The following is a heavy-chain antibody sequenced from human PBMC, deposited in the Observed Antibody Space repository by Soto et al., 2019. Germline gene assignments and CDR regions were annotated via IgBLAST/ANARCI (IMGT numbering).Heavy chain of an antibody. CDR1: GYTFTSYG. CDR3: AGDWAAAGPLDS. V-gene: IGHV1-18*01. Sequence: QVQLVQSGAEVKKPGASVKVSCKASGYTFTSYGISWVRQAPGQGLEWMGWISADNGNTNNAQKLQGRATMTTATSRSTANMELRSLGSDDTAVYYWAGDWAAAGPLDSWGRGTRVPVSS. D-gene: IGHD6-13*01. J-gene: IGHJ4*02. CDR2: ISADNGNT.